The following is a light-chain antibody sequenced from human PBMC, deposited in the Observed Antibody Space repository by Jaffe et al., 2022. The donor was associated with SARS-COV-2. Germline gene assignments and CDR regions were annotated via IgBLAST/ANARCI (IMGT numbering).Light chain of an antibody. Sequence: DIQMTQSPSSLSASVGDRVTITCRASQSINSYLNWYQQTPGKAPKLLIYSASNLQSGVPSRFSGSGSGTDFTLTISSLQPEDFATYSCQQTYSTPNTFGQGTKVEIK. CDR3: QQTYSTPNT. CDR2: SAS. J-gene: IGKJ2*01. V-gene: IGKV1-39*01. CDR1: QSINSY.